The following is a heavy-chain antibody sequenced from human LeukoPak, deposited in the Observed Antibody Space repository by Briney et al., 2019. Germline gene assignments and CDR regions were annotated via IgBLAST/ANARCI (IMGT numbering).Heavy chain of an antibody. CDR3: AKDLAVALLTFFDY. Sequence: GGSLRLSCAASGFTFDDYAMHWVRQAPGKGLEWVSAISGSGGSTYYADSVKGRFTISRDNSKNTLYLQMNSLRAEDTAVYYCAKDLAVALLTFFDYWGQGTLVTVSS. CDR2: ISGSGGST. J-gene: IGHJ4*02. CDR1: GFTFDDYA. D-gene: IGHD1-14*01. V-gene: IGHV3-23*01.